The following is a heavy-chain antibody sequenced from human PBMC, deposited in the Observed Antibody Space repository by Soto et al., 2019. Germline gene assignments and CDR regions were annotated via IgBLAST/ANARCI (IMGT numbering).Heavy chain of an antibody. CDR1: GGSISSSDYY. V-gene: IGHV4-30-4*01. CDR3: ARDRNYYGSGSYYKDYYYGMDV. CDR2: ISYSGRT. Sequence: LSLTCTVSGGSISSSDYYWSWVRQPPGKGLEWIGYISYSGRTYYNPSLKSRVIISLDTSKNQFSLKLSSVSAADTAVYYCARDRNYYGSGSYYKDYYYGMDVWGQGTTVTVSS. J-gene: IGHJ6*02. D-gene: IGHD3-10*01.